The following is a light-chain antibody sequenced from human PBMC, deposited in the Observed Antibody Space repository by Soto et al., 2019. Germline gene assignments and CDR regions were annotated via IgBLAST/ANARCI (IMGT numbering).Light chain of an antibody. V-gene: IGKV3-20*01. CDR3: QQYGSSPRT. CDR2: GAS. CDR1: QSVSSSY. J-gene: IGKJ1*01. Sequence: IVLTQSPGTLSLSPGERATLSCRASQSVSSSYLAWYQQKPGQAPRLLIYGASSRATGIPDRFSGSASWTDFTLTISRLEPEDFAVYYCQQYGSSPRTFGQGTKVDIK.